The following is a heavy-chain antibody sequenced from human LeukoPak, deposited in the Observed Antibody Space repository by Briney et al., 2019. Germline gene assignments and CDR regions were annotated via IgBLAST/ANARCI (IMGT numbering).Heavy chain of an antibody. J-gene: IGHJ6*03. V-gene: IGHV4-59*01. CDR2: IDHTGTT. Sequence: SETLSLTCAVYGGSFSGYYWTWIRQPPGKGLEWIGYIDHTGTTNYNPSLNSRVTISRDTSKNHFSLQLSSVTAADTAVYFCARGRVSSSTWHSTYYYYFYMDVWGKGTTVTVSS. D-gene: IGHD4-11*01. CDR3: ARGRVSSSTWHSTYYYYFYMDV. CDR1: GGSFSGYY.